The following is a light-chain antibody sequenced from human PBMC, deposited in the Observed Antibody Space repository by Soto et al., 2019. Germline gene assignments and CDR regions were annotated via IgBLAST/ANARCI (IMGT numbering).Light chain of an antibody. CDR1: HSISNF. V-gene: IGKV1-39*01. J-gene: IGKJ2*01. Sequence: DIQMTQSPSLSVSVGDKVNITCRASHSISNFLNWYQQKAGKAPKLLIYASFNLQSGVPSRFSGSGSGTDFTLTISSLQPEDFATYYCQQNYITPYTFGQGTKLEIK. CDR3: QQNYITPYT. CDR2: ASF.